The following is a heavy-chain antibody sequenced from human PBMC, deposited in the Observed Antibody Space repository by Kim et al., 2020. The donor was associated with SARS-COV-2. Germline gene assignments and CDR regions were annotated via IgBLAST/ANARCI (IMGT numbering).Heavy chain of an antibody. CDR1: GFTFSSYW. CDR2: IKQDGSEK. J-gene: IGHJ5*02. CDR3: AKYLSLWYYYDRWSGWCDP. Sequence: GGSLRLSCAASGFTFSSYWMSWVRQAPGKGLEWVANIKQDGSEKYYVDSVKGRFTISRDNAKNSLYLQMNSLRAEDTAVYYCAKYLSLWYYYDRWSGWCDPWGQGTLVTVSS. D-gene: IGHD3-22*01. V-gene: IGHV3-7*01.